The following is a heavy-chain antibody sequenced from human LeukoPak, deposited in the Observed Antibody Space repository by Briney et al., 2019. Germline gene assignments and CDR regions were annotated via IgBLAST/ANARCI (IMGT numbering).Heavy chain of an antibody. J-gene: IGHJ4*02. Sequence: GGSLRLSCAASGFTFSDHYMDWVRQAPGKGLEWVGRTRNKANSYTTEYAASVKGRFTISRDDSKNSLFLQMNSLKTEDTAVYYCARGGDSGWYFDYWGQGTLVTVSS. CDR1: GFTFSDHY. CDR3: ARGGDSGWYFDY. V-gene: IGHV3-72*01. CDR2: TRNKANSYTT. D-gene: IGHD2-21*02.